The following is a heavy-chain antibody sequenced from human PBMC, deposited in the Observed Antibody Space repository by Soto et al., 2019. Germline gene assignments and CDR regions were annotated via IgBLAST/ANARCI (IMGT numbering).Heavy chain of an antibody. J-gene: IGHJ6*02. Sequence: ESLTLSCEASGFTFGNAYMNWVRQAPVELRAGGGGITTNTEYGTTDNATRVKGRFLISSDDSKDTLFLHMNSVKTEAKGVYYCASVEDIAAAGLPEHYYYGMDVWGQGPTVTVSS. D-gene: IGHD6-13*01. V-gene: IGHV3-15*01. CDR2: ITTNTEYGTT. CDR3: ASVEDIAAAGLPEHYYYGMDV. CDR1: GFTFGNAY.